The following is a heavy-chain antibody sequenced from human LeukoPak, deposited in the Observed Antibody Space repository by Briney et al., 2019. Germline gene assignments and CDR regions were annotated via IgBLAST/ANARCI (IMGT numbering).Heavy chain of an antibody. Sequence: PGESLKISCKGSGYTFTTHWIGWVRQMPGKGLEWMGTIYPGDSDTRYSPSFEGQVTISADKSISTAYLQWSSLKESDTAMYYCAGHVRYSDSSGYYYGSYYFDYWGQGTLLTVSS. J-gene: IGHJ4*02. CDR2: IYPGDSDT. D-gene: IGHD3-22*01. CDR1: GYTFTTHW. CDR3: AGHVRYSDSSGYYYGSYYFDY. V-gene: IGHV5-51*01.